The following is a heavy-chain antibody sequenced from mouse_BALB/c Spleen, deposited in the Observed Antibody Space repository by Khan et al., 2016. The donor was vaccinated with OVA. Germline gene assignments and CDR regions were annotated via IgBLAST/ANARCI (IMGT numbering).Heavy chain of an antibody. D-gene: IGHD1-1*01. J-gene: IGHJ2*01. Sequence: EVELVESGGGLVQPGGSRNLSCAASGFTFSTYGMHWVRQAPEKGLEWVAYISGDSSTVYYADTVKGRFTISRDNPKNTLFLQMTSLMSEDTARYYCATSYFYGYYFDYWGPGTTLTVSS. CDR2: ISGDSSTV. CDR3: ATSYFYGYYFDY. V-gene: IGHV5-17*02. CDR1: GFTFSTYG.